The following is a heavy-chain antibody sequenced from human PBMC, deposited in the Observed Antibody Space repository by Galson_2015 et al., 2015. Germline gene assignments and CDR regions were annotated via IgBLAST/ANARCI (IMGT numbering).Heavy chain of an antibody. CDR1: GDSVSSNTAT. Sequence: CAISGDSVSSNTATWNWLRQSPSRGLEWLGRTYYRSKWYYDYAVSVQSRITINPNTSKNQFSLQLTSVTPEDTAVYYCASGFHLWGQGTLVTVSS. V-gene: IGHV6-1*01. J-gene: IGHJ3*01. CDR2: TYYRSKWYY. CDR3: ASGFHL.